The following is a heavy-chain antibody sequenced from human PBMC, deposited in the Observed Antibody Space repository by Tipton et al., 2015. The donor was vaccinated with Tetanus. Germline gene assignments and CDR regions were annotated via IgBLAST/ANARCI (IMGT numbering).Heavy chain of an antibody. V-gene: IGHV1-18*01. CDR3: ARVPTNPLAVDRPTDY. CDR1: GYTFTSYG. D-gene: IGHD6-19*01. Sequence: QLVQSGPEVKKPGASVKVSCKASGYTFTSYGISWVRQAPGQGLEWMGWISAYNGNTNYGQNVQGRVTMTTDTPTSTAYMELRSLRSDDTAVYYCARVPTNPLAVDRPTDYWGQGTLVTVSS. CDR2: ISAYNGNT. J-gene: IGHJ4*02.